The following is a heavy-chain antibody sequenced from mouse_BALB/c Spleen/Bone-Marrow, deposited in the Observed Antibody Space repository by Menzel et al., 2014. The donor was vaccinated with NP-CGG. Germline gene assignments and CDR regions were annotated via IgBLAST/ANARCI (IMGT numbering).Heavy chain of an antibody. CDR1: GFDFSRYW. V-gene: IGHV4-1*02. CDR3: ARLNYYGNLFV. D-gene: IGHD1-1*01. CDR2: INPDSNTI. Sequence: EVKLVESGGGLVQPGGSLKLSCAASGFDFSRYWMSWVRQVPGKGLEWIGEINPDSNTINYTPSLEDKFIISRDNAKNTLYLQMSKVRSEDTALYYCARLNYYGNLFVWGAGTTVTVSS. J-gene: IGHJ1*01.